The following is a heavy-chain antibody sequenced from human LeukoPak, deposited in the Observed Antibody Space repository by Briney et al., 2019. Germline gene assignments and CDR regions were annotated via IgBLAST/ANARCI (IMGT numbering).Heavy chain of an antibody. CDR3: ARARGTHKGNPYYFDY. CDR1: GFTFSSYA. V-gene: IGHV3-23*01. CDR2: MSGSGGST. J-gene: IGHJ4*02. Sequence: PGGSLRLSCAASGFTFSSYAMRWVRQAPGKGLEWVSVMSGSGGSTYYADSVKGRFTISRDNSKNTLYLQMNSLRAEDTAVYYCARARGTHKGNPYYFDYWGQGTLVTVSS. D-gene: IGHD1-1*01.